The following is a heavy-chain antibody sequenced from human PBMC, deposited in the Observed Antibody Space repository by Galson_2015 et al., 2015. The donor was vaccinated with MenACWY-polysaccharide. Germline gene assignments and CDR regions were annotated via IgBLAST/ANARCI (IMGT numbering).Heavy chain of an antibody. J-gene: IGHJ5*02. Sequence: SLRLSCAASGFTFSDHYMNWIRQAPGKGLEWISYISGGGITKNYADSAKGRFTISRDNAKNSLYLQMSSLRAEDTAVYYCARGGAYYASWGQGTLVIVSS. D-gene: IGHD3-3*01. CDR1: GFTFSDHY. CDR2: ISGGGITK. V-gene: IGHV3-11*01. CDR3: ARGGAYYAS.